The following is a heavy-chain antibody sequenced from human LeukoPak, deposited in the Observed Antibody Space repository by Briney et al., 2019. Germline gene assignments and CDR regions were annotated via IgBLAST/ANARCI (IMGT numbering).Heavy chain of an antibody. CDR2: LGGSGATT. Sequence: GGSLRLSCAASGFTFSNYAMTWVRQAPGKGLEWVSALGGSGATTYYADSVKGRFTISGDNAKNSLYLQMNSLRAEDTAVYYCAKGYGDPFDYWGQGTLVTVSS. V-gene: IGHV3-23*01. D-gene: IGHD4-17*01. J-gene: IGHJ4*02. CDR1: GFTFSNYA. CDR3: AKGYGDPFDY.